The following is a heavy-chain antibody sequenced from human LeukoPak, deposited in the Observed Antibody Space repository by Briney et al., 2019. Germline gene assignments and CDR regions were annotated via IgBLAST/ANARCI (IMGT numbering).Heavy chain of an antibody. CDR1: GCSISGYY. D-gene: IGHD5-24*01. CDR3: ARHGQNDGYPLDY. Sequence: SETLSLTCTVSGCSISGYYWSWIRQPPGKGLEWIAYIHYSGSTNYNPPLKSRLTISVDTSKNQLSLKLNSVTDADTAVYYCARHGQNDGYPLDYWGQGTLVSVSS. CDR2: IHYSGST. V-gene: IGHV4-59*08. J-gene: IGHJ4*02.